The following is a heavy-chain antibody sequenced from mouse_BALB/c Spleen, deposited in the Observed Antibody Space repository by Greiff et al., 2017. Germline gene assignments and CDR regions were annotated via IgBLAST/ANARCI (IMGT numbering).Heavy chain of an antibody. V-gene: IGHV5-12*01. D-gene: IGHD2-4*01. CDR3: ARGYYDYDGGFDY. CDR2: ISSGGGST. Sequence: EVKLVESGGGLVKPGGSLKLSCAASGFTFSDYYMYWVRQTPEKRLEWVAYISSGGGSTYYPDTVKGRFTISRDNAKNTLYLQMSSLKSEDTAMYYCARGYYDYDGGFDYWGQGTTPTVSS. CDR1: GFTFSDYY. J-gene: IGHJ2*01.